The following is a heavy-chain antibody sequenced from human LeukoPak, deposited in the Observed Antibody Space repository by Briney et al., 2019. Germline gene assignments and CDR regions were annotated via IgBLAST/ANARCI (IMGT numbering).Heavy chain of an antibody. CDR2: IYGSGST. J-gene: IGHJ5*02. CDR3: AREGTSGTHLNWFDP. Sequence: SSETLSLTCTVSGGSISSYYWSWIRQPPGKGLEWIGHIYGSGSTNYNPSLKSRVTLSVDTSKNQFSLKLSSVTAADTAVYYCAREGTSGTHLNWFDPWGQGTLVTVSS. CDR1: GGSISSYY. V-gene: IGHV4-59*01. D-gene: IGHD1-1*01.